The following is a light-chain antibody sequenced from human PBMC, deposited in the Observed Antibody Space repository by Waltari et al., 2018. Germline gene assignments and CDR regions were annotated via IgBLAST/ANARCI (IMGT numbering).Light chain of an antibody. CDR3: GSYAGSNNLGV. CDR2: EVS. J-gene: IGLJ2*01. Sequence: QSALTQPPSASGSPGQSVTIPCPGTSSDVGGYNYVSWYQHHPGKAPNLLIYEVSKRHAGVPGRFAGSKTGNTASLTVCGLQAGDEADYYCGSYAGSNNLGVFGGGTKLTVL. CDR1: SSDVGGYNY. V-gene: IGLV2-8*01.